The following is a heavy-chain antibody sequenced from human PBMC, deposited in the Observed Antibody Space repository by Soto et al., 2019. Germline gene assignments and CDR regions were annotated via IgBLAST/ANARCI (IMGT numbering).Heavy chain of an antibody. V-gene: IGHV4-34*01. D-gene: IGHD3-10*01. J-gene: IGHJ4*02. CDR2: INHSGST. CDR1: GGSFSGYY. Sequence: QVQLQQWGAGLLKPSETLSLICAVYGGSFSGYYWSWIRQAPGKGLEWIGEINHSGSTNYNPSLKSQGTISVDTCKYQFSLYLSYVTAADTAVYYCARLWRYYGSVSAGDWGQGTLVTVSS. CDR3: ARLWRYYGSVSAGD.